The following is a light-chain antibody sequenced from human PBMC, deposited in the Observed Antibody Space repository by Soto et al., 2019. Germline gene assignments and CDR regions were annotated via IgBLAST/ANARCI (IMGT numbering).Light chain of an antibody. CDR2: PAS. J-gene: IGKJ1*01. Sequence: IRITQLHNTFSGSLGKRVSXTCRASQTISSWLAWYQQKPGKAAKLLIYPASGLQSEDRSRFGGNRSSTDLTLTIRSLQPEDFAACYCRQSYIRRWTLGQG. V-gene: IGKV1-39*01. CDR3: RQSYIRRWT. CDR1: QTISSW.